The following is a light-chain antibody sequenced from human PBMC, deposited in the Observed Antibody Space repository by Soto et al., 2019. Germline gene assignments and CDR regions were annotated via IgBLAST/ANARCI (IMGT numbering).Light chain of an antibody. CDR3: SSFTSSRTWV. CDR2: DVS. CDR1: SSDVGAYDY. J-gene: IGLJ3*02. V-gene: IGLV2-14*01. Sequence: QSVLTQPASVSGSPGQSITISCTGTSSDVGAYDYVSWYQQNPGKAPKLMIYDVSNRPSGVSNRFSGSKSGSTASLTISELQAEDEADYYCSSFTSSRTWVFGGGTKVTVL.